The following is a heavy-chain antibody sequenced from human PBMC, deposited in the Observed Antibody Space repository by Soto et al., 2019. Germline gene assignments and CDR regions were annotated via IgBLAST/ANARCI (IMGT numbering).Heavy chain of an antibody. Sequence: ASVKVSGKTSGYTFSSYGIVWVRQAPGQGLEWMGWISTYNVDTKYADKFQGRLTMSSDTSTTTAFMELRRLRSDDTAVYYCVRGGFAYGYLDYWGQ. J-gene: IGHJ4*02. CDR2: ISTYNVDT. CDR1: GYTFSSYG. V-gene: IGHV1-18*01. D-gene: IGHD5-18*01. CDR3: VRGGFAYGYLDY.